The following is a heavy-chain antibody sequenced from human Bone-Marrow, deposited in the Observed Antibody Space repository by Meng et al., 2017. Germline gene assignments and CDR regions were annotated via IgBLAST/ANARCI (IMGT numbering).Heavy chain of an antibody. D-gene: IGHD3-10*01. J-gene: IGHJ6*02. V-gene: IGHV3-74*01. CDR3: ARDHAWFGETYAMDV. CDR1: GFTFSSYW. Sequence: GGSLRLSCAASGFTFSSYWMHWVRQAPGKGLVWVSRINSDGSSTSYADSVKGRFTISRDNAKNTLYLQMNSLRAEDTAVYYCARDHAWFGETYAMDVWGQGTTVTVSS. CDR2: INSDGSST.